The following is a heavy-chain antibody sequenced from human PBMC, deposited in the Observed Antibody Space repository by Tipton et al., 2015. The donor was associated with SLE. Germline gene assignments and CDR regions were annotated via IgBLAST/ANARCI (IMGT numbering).Heavy chain of an antibody. V-gene: IGHV4-31*03. CDR3: TRVPRYNWNYIAD. CDR2: IYNSGSA. J-gene: IGHJ4*02. CDR1: GASISSGGYY. D-gene: IGHD1-7*01. Sequence: TLSLTCTVSGASISSGGYYWSGIRQHPGEGLEWIGYIYNSGSAHYNAPLKSRLTISVDTSKNQFSLKLTSVTAADTAVYHCTRVPRYNWNYIADWGQGTLVSVSS.